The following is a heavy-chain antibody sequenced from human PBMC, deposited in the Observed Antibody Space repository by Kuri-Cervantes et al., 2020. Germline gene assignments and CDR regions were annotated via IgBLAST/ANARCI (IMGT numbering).Heavy chain of an antibody. CDR1: GGSFSGYY. V-gene: IGHV3-33*08. CDR2: IRYDGGNT. Sequence: LSLTCAVYGGSFSGYYWSWIRQPPGKGLEWVAFIRYDGGNTNYPDSVKGRFTISRDNSKNTLYLQMNSLRAEDSAIYYCARDRVAARPGWFDPWGQGALVTVSS. D-gene: IGHD6-6*01. CDR3: ARDRVAARPGWFDP. J-gene: IGHJ5*02.